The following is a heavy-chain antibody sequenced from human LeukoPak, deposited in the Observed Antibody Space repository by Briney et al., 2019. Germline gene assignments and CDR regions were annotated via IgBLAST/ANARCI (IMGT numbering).Heavy chain of an antibody. CDR1: GFTFSHYL. CDR3: GRGGNGIDI. Sequence: GGSLRLSCAASGFTFSHYLMHWVRQAPGKGLVWVSRINSDESNTNSYADSVKGRFIISRDNAKNTLYLQMNSLRAEDTAVYFCGRGGNGIDIWGQGTTVTVSS. J-gene: IGHJ3*02. V-gene: IGHV3-74*01. D-gene: IGHD2-8*01. CDR2: INSDESNT.